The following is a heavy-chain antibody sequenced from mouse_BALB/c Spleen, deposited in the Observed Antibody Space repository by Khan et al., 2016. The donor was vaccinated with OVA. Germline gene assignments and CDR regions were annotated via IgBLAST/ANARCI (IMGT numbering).Heavy chain of an antibody. V-gene: IGHV1-54*01. CDR1: GYAFTHYL. D-gene: IGHD2-3*01. J-gene: IGHJ3*01. Sequence: QVQLKESGTELVRPGTSVKVSCKASGYAFTHYLIEWVKQRPGQGLEWIGVINPGSGGTNYNEKFEGKATLTADNSASTAYMHLSSLTSDDSAVSFLAGGFYGGYLARLAYWGQGTLVTVSA. CDR2: INPGSGGT. CDR3: AGGFYGGYLARLAY.